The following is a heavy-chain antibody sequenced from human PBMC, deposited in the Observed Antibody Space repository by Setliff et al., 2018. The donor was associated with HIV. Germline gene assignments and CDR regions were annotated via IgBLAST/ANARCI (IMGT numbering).Heavy chain of an antibody. V-gene: IGHV3-30*02. CDR3: AKDRSDLAASIIYYYYGMDV. CDR2: IRFNGNDK. Sequence: GGSLRLSCATSGFIFKTYDIHWVRQAPGNGLEWVTFIRFNGNDKYYADSVKGRFTISRDNSKNTLDLQINSLRAEDTAVYYCAKDRSDLAASIIYYYYGMDVWGQGTTVTVSS. J-gene: IGHJ6*02. D-gene: IGHD6-13*01. CDR1: GFIFKTYD.